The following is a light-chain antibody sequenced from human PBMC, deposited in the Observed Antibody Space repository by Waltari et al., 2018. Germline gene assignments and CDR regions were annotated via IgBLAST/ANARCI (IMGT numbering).Light chain of an antibody. CDR1: SGDIGTYAH. CDR2: AVT. Sequence: QSALTQPPSASGSPGQPVTISCTGTSGDIGTYAHVSWYQQHPGKAPKVIVYAVTKRPSGVPDRFSGSKSGDTAFLTVSGLQAEDEADYYCSSYAGNYIYVFGTGTEVTVL. V-gene: IGLV2-8*01. CDR3: SSYAGNYIYV. J-gene: IGLJ1*01.